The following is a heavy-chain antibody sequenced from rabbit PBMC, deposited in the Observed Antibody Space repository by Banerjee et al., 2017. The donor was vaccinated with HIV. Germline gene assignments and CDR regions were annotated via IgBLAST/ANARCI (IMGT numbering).Heavy chain of an antibody. V-gene: IGHV1S45*01. D-gene: IGHD6-1*01. CDR1: GFFFSNKDV. CDR3: ASRYGGYDGYGYAHHWLDL. J-gene: IGHJ5*01. CDR2: FGASSSGTT. Sequence: QEQLEESGGGLVKPEGSLKLTCKASGFFFSNKDVICWVRQAPGKGLEWIACFGASSSGTTYYASWAKGRFTISKTTSTTVTLQMTSLTAADTAAYFCASRYGGYDGYGYAHHWLDLWGQGTLVTVS.